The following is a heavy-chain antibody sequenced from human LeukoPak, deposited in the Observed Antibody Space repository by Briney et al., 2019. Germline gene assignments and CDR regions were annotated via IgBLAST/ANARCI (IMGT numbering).Heavy chain of an antibody. D-gene: IGHD1-26*01. V-gene: IGHV4-59*01. J-gene: IGHJ3*02. CDR3: ARDTGELRRRTHAHDAFDI. CDR1: GGSISSYY. CDR2: IYYSGST. Sequence: SETLSLTCTVSGGSISSYYWSWIRQPPGKGLEWIGYIYYSGSTNYNPSLKSRVTISVDTSKNQFSLKLSSVTAADTAVYYCARDTGELRRRTHAHDAFDIWGQGTMVTVSS.